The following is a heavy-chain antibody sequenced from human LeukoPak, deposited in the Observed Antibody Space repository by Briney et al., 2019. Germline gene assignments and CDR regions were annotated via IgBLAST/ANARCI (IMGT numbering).Heavy chain of an antibody. CDR1: GGSISRYY. CDR3: ARSALGWDGSGSPYYYYYMDV. Sequence: PSETLSLTCTVSGGSISRYYWRWIRQPPAKGLEWIGYIYTSGSTNYNPSLKSRVTISVDTSKNQFSLKLSSVTAADTAVYYCARSALGWDGSGSPYYYYYMDVWGKGTTVTVSS. D-gene: IGHD3-10*01. J-gene: IGHJ6*03. V-gene: IGHV4-4*09. CDR2: IYTSGST.